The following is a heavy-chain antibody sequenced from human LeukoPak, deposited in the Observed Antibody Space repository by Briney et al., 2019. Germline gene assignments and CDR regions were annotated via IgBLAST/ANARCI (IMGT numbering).Heavy chain of an antibody. J-gene: IGHJ6*02. CDR2: IWYDGSNK. V-gene: IGHV3-33*01. CDR1: GFTFSSYG. CDR3: ARDQAFPIAAAGLPYYYGMDV. D-gene: IGHD6-13*01. Sequence: PGRSLRLSCAASGFTFSSYGMHWVRQAPGKGLEWVAVIWYDGSNKYYADSVKGRFTISRDNSKNTLYLQMNSLRAEDTAVYYCARDQAFPIAAAGLPYYYGMDVWGQGTTVTVS.